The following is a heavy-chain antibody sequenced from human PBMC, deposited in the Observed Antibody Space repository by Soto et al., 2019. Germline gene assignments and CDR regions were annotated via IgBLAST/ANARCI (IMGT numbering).Heavy chain of an antibody. Sequence: QVQLVQSGAEVKKPGASVKVSCKASGYTFTSYGISWVRQAPGQGLEWMGWISAYNGNTNYAQKLQGRVTMTTDTSTSTAYMGLRSLRSDDTAVYYCARGSVVDSGSYHIHYYYYYGMDVWGQGTTVTVSS. V-gene: IGHV1-18*01. J-gene: IGHJ6*02. CDR3: ARGSVVDSGSYHIHYYYYYGMDV. CDR1: GYTFTSYG. D-gene: IGHD1-26*01. CDR2: ISAYNGNT.